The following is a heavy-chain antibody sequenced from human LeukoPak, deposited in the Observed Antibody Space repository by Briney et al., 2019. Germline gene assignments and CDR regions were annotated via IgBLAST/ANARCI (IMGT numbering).Heavy chain of an antibody. CDR3: AIDRRRDGNNYLDY. CDR2: ISSSGSTK. V-gene: IGHV3-48*03. Sequence: GGSLRRFCSASGFTISSYDMNWVLQAPGKGLEWVSYISSSGSTKYYADSVKSRFTISRDNAKDSLYLQMNSLRAEDTALYYCAIDRRRDGNNYLDYWGQGTLVTVSS. D-gene: IGHD5-24*01. CDR1: GFTISSYD. J-gene: IGHJ4*02.